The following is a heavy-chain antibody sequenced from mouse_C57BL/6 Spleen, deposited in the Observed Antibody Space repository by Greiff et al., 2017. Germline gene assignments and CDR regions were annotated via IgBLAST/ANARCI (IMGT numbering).Heavy chain of an antibody. CDR2: ISDGGSYT. J-gene: IGHJ1*03. CDR1: GFTFSSYA. CDR3: ARDRGYGSSGWYFDV. D-gene: IGHD1-1*01. Sequence: EVKLMESGGGLVKPGGSLKLSCAASGFTFSSYAMSWVRQTPEKRLEWVATISDGGSYTYYPDNVKGRFTISRDNAKNNLYLQMSHLKSEDTAMYYCARDRGYGSSGWYFDVWGTGTTVTVSS. V-gene: IGHV5-4*01.